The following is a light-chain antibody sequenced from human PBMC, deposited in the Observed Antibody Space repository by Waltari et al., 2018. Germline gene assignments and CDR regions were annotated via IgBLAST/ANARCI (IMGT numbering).Light chain of an antibody. J-gene: IGKJ4*01. V-gene: IGKV1-17*01. Sequence: IQMTQAPSSLSASLGDTLTITSRESQGISSYLNWFQQKPGKAPKLLIYAATTLQSGVPSRFSGSGSGTEFTLTISSLQPEDFAAYYCLQHNSYPRTFGGGTKVEIK. CDR3: LQHNSYPRT. CDR2: AAT. CDR1: QGISSY.